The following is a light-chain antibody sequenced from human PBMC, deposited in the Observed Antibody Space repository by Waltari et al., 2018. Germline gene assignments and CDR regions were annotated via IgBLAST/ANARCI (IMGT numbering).Light chain of an antibody. Sequence: QSALTQPASVSGSPGQSITIPCPGTTSDVVGYNSVPWYQQHPGKAPKLMIYEVSNRPSGVSNRFSGSKSGNTASLTISGLQAEDEADYYCSSYTSSSTLVFGGGTKLTVL. CDR1: TSDVVGYNS. CDR2: EVS. J-gene: IGLJ2*01. CDR3: SSYTSSSTLV. V-gene: IGLV2-14*01.